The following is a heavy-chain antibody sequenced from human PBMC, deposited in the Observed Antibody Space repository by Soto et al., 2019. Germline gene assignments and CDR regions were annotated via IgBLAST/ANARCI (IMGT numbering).Heavy chain of an antibody. CDR2: IYNGGSP. CDR3: ARGEWFLRGYGMDV. Sequence: QVQLQESSRGLVKPSETLSLTCTVSGGSISSDYWSWIRQPPGKRLEYIGFIYNGGSPNYNPSLESRVTISPDTSKNHFSLKLSSVTAADTAVYYCARGEWFLRGYGMDVWGRGTTVTVS. V-gene: IGHV4-59*01. D-gene: IGHD3-3*01. J-gene: IGHJ6*02. CDR1: GGSISSDY.